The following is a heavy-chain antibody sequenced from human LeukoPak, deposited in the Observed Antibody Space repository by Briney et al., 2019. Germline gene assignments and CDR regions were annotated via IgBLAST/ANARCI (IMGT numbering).Heavy chain of an antibody. CDR2: ISHDGTTT. CDR3: ARDRYSSSWYSSYYYYYGMDV. Sequence: GGSLRLSCVTSGFTFSTCGMHWVRQAPGRGLEWVAMISHDGTTTHYADSVKGRFTISRDNSKNTLYLQMNSLRAEDTAVYYCARDRYSSSWYSSYYYYYGMDVWGQGTTVTVSS. J-gene: IGHJ6*02. D-gene: IGHD6-13*01. V-gene: IGHV3-30*03. CDR1: GFTFSTCG.